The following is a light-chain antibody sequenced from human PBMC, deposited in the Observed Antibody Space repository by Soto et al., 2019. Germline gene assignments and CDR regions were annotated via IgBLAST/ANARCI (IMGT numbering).Light chain of an antibody. CDR3: QHYDHLPIT. Sequence: DLQMTQSPSSLSESVGDRVTITCQASQDITNYLNWYQQKPGKAPRLLLYDASSLETGVPSRFSGSGSGTDFTFTISSLQPEDIATYYCQHYDHLPITFGQGTRLENK. CDR2: DAS. CDR1: QDITNY. J-gene: IGKJ5*01. V-gene: IGKV1-33*01.